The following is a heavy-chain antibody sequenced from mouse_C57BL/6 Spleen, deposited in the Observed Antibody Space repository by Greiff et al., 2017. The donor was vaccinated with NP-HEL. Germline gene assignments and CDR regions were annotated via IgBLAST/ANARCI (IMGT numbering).Heavy chain of an antibody. CDR2: ISSGSSTI. CDR3: ARLHYYGRAMDY. CDR1: GFTFSDYG. Sequence: VTLVESGFFLFHPGGSLKLSCAASGFTFSDYGMHWVRQAPEKGLEWVAYISSGSSTIYYADTVKGRFTISRDNAKNTLFLQMTSLRSEDTAMYYCARLHYYGRAMDYWGQGTSVTVSS. V-gene: IGHV5-17*01. J-gene: IGHJ4*01. D-gene: IGHD1-2*01.